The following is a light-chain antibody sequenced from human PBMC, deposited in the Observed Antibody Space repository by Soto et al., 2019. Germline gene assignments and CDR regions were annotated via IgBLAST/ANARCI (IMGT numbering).Light chain of an antibody. CDR2: DNS. Sequence: QSVLTQPPSVSGAPGQRVTLSCTGSSSNIGAYYGVHWYQHLPGTAPKLLIYDNSNRPSGVPDRFSGSKSGTSASLAITGLQAEDEADYYCQSYDSSLSGYVFGTGTKVNVL. V-gene: IGLV1-40*01. CDR3: QSYDSSLSGYV. CDR1: SSNIGAYYG. J-gene: IGLJ1*01.